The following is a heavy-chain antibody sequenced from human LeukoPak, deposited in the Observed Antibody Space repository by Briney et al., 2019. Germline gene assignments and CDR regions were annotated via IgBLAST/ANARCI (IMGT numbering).Heavy chain of an antibody. CDR1: GFAFSSNW. CDR3: ARDLRGFDY. Sequence: GGSLRLSCAASGFAFSSNWMHWVRQTPGKGLVWVSRINSGGSGTSYADSVKGRFTISRDNAKNTLYLQMNSLRAEDTAVYYCARDLRGFDYWGQGTLVTVSS. J-gene: IGHJ4*02. CDR2: INSGGSGT. V-gene: IGHV3-74*01.